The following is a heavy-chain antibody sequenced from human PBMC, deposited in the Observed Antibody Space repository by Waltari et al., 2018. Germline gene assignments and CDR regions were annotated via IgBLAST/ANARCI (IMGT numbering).Heavy chain of an antibody. V-gene: IGHV6-1*01. CDR3: ARGMVRDLNWFDP. D-gene: IGHD3-10*01. CDR1: VDRVSSNSAH. CDR2: TYYRSKWYN. Sequence: QVQLQQSGPGLVKPSQTLSLTCAISVDRVSSNSAHCNWIRQSPSRGLEWLGRTYYRSKWYNDYAVSVKSRITINPDTSKNQFSLQLNSVTPEDTAVYYCARGMVRDLNWFDPWGQGTLVTVSS. J-gene: IGHJ5*02.